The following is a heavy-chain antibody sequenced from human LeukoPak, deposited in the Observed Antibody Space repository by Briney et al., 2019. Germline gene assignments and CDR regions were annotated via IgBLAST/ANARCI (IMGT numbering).Heavy chain of an antibody. CDR3: ARCKRNYYDSSGYPVSWFDP. Sequence: ASVKVSCKASGYTFTGYYMHWVRQAPGQGLEWMGWINPNSGGTNYAQKFQGRVTMTRDTSISTAYMELSRLRSDDTAVYYCARCKRNYYDSSGYPVSWFDPWGQGTLVTVSS. J-gene: IGHJ5*02. CDR1: GYTFTGYY. D-gene: IGHD3-22*01. CDR2: INPNSGGT. V-gene: IGHV1-2*02.